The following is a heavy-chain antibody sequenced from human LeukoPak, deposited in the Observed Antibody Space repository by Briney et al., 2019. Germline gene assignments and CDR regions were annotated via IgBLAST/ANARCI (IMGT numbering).Heavy chain of an antibody. CDR1: GGTFSSYA. CDR3: ASSPYCSSTSCYHFDC. CDR2: IIPIFGTA. V-gene: IGHV1-69*05. J-gene: IGHJ4*02. Sequence: ASVKVSCKASGGTFSSYAISWVRQAPGQGLEWMGGIIPIFGTANYAQKFQGRVTITTDESTSTAYMELSSLRSEDTAVYYCASSPYCSSTSCYHFDCWGQGTLVTVSS. D-gene: IGHD2-2*01.